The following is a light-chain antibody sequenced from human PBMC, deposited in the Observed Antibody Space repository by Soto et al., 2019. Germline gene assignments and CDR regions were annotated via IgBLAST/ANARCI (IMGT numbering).Light chain of an antibody. Sequence: QSALTQPPSASGSPGQSVAISCTGTSSDVGAYNYVSWYQQHPGKAPKLIIYEVTKRPSGVPDRFSGSKSGNTASLTVAGLQAEDAADYCCSSHGGSGVFGGGTKLTVL. CDR3: SSHGGSGV. CDR2: EVT. J-gene: IGLJ3*02. CDR1: SSDVGAYNY. V-gene: IGLV2-8*01.